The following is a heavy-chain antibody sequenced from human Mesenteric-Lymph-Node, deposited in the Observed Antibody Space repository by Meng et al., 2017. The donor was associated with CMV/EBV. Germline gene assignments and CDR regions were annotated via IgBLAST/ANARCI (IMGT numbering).Heavy chain of an antibody. V-gene: IGHV3-7*01. Sequence: GGSLRLSCAASGYIFRNYWMSWVRQTPGKGLEWVANIKQDGSEKYYVASVEGRFTISRDNAKSSVFLEMSSLKVEDTGVYYCVRGPPQYSSNIYFFEDWGQGTPVTVSS. CDR1: GYIFRNYW. CDR3: VRGPPQYSSNIYFFED. D-gene: IGHD6-13*01. J-gene: IGHJ4*02. CDR2: IKQDGSEK.